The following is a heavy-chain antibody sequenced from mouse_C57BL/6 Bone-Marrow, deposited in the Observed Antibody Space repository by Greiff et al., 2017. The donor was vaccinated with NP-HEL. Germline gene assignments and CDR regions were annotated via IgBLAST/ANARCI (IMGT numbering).Heavy chain of an antibody. J-gene: IGHJ4*01. D-gene: IGHD3-3*01. V-gene: IGHV1-76*01. CDR1: GYTFTDYY. CDR2: IYPGSGNT. CDR3: ARWGWNYAMDY. Sequence: VQVVESGAELVRPGASVKLSCKASGYTFTDYYINWVKQRPGQGLEWIARIYPGSGNTYYNEKFKGKATLTAEKSSSTAYMQLSSLTSEDSAVYFCARWGWNYAMDYWGQGTSVTVSS.